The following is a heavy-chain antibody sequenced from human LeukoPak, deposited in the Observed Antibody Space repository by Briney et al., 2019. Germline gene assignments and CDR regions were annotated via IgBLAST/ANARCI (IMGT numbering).Heavy chain of an antibody. D-gene: IGHD3-9*01. J-gene: IGHJ3*02. CDR2: TYYTSKLYN. V-gene: IGHV6-1*01. CDR3: ARHVLRYFDGSPLEAFDAFDI. Sequence: SQTLSLACAISGDRASSNSTAWNWIRETRSRGLDCLGRTYYTSKLYNDYAVSVKSRSTINPDTSKNQFSLQLNSVTSEDTDVYSCARHVLRYFDGSPLEAFDAFDIWGQGTMVTVSS. CDR1: GDRASSNSTA.